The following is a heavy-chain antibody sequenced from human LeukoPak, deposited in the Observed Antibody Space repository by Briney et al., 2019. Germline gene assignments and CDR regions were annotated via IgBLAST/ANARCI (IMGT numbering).Heavy chain of an antibody. D-gene: IGHD5-18*01. J-gene: IGHJ4*02. CDR3: ASTGGKGYSYGSEDAY. CDR2: ISSSSSYI. CDR1: GVTFSSYI. V-gene: IGHV3-21*01. Sequence: PGRSLRLACEASGVTFSSYIMNSVRDAPGKGLEWVSSISSSSSYIFYADSVKGRVTISRDNAKNTLYLQMNSLKAHDTAVYYCASTGGKGYSYGSEDAYWGQGTLVTVSS.